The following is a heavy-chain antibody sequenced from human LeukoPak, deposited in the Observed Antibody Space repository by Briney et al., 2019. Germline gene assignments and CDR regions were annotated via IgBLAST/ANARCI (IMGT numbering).Heavy chain of an antibody. CDR1: GFTFSSYE. CDR2: ISSSGSTI. D-gene: IGHD3-22*01. V-gene: IGHV3-48*03. CDR3: ARDSGGDYYDSSGYYYYYMDV. J-gene: IGHJ6*03. Sequence: GGSLRLSCAASGFTFSSYEMNWVRQAPGKGLEWVSYISSSGSTIYYADSVKGRFTISRDNAKNSLYLQMNSLRAEDTAVYYCARDSGGDYYDSSGYYYYYMDVWGKGTTVTISS.